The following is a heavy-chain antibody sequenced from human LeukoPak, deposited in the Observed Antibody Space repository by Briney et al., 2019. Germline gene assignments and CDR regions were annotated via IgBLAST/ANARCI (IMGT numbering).Heavy chain of an antibody. CDR1: GFTFSSYW. V-gene: IGHV3-74*01. CDR2: IDSDGSST. D-gene: IGHD4-23*01. J-gene: IGHJ3*02. CDR3: VSLTTAVTQNAFDI. Sequence: GGSLRLSCAASGFTFSSYWMHWVRHAPGKGLVWVSRIDSDGSSTGYADSVRGRFTISRDNAKNMLYLQMNSLRAEDTAVYSCVSLTTAVTQNAFDIGGQGTMVTVSS.